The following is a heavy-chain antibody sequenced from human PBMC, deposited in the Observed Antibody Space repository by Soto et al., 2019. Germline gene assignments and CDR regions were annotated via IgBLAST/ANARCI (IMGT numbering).Heavy chain of an antibody. CDR2: INPSGGST. Sequence: ASPKVSWKTSGYSNTNYHRLWVRQTAGQGLECMRIINPSGGSTRYSQKFQGRVTMTRDTSTSTVYMELSSLRSEETAVYYCARGNDFWRCYSPRDYYYMDVWGKGTAVT. CDR3: ARGNDFWRCYSPRDYYYMDV. CDR1: GYSNTNYH. D-gene: IGHD3-3*01. J-gene: IGHJ6*03. V-gene: IGHV1-46*03.